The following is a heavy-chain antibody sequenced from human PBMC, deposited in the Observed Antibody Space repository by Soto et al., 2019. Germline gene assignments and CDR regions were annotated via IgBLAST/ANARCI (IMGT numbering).Heavy chain of an antibody. D-gene: IGHD6-13*01. CDR2: IIPIFGTA. CDR3: ARDEDSSSWYPLGY. J-gene: IGHJ4*02. Sequence: QVQLVQSGAEVKKPGSSVKVSCKASGGTFSSYAISWVRQAPGQGLEWMGGIIPIFGTANYAQKFQGRVTITADESTSTAYRELSSLRSEDTAVYYCARDEDSSSWYPLGYWGQGTLVTVSS. CDR1: GGTFSSYA. V-gene: IGHV1-69*12.